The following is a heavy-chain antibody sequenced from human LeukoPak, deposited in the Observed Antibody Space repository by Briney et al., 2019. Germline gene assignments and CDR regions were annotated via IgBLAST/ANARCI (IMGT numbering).Heavy chain of an antibody. D-gene: IGHD3-10*01. Sequence: GRSLRLSCAASGFTFSSYSMNWVRQAPGKGLEWVSSISSSSSYIYYADSVKGRFTISRDNAKNSLYLQMNSLRAEDTAVYYCASSFYASGSYYEDYWGQGTLVTVSS. CDR2: ISSSSSYI. V-gene: IGHV3-21*01. CDR1: GFTFSSYS. J-gene: IGHJ4*02. CDR3: ASSFYASGSYYEDY.